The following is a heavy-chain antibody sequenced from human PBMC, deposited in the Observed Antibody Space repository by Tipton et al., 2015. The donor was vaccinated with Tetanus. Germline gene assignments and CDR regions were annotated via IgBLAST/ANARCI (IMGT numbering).Heavy chain of an antibody. CDR3: ARGGGDCSSTSCYYYYYYGMDV. CDR1: GFTFSSYG. Sequence: LSLTRAASGFTFSSYGMHWVRQAPGKGLEWVAVIWYDGSNKYYADSVKGRFTISRDNSKNTLYLQMNSLRAEDTAVYYCARGGGDCSSTSCYYYYYYGMDVWGQGTTVTVSS. V-gene: IGHV3-33*01. J-gene: IGHJ6*02. CDR2: IWYDGSNK. D-gene: IGHD2-2*01.